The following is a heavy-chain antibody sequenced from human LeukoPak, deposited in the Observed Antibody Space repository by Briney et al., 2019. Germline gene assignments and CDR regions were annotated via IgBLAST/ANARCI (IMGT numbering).Heavy chain of an antibody. J-gene: IGHJ4*02. CDR1: GGSISSYY. V-gene: IGHV4-59*01. Sequence: PSETLSLTCTVSGGSISSYYWSWIRQPPGKGLEWIGYIYYSGSTNYNPYLKSRVTISVDTSKNQFSLKLSSVTAADTAVYYCARKYSSGWYEYYFDYWGQGTLVTVSS. CDR3: ARKYSSGWYEYYFDY. CDR2: IYYSGST. D-gene: IGHD6-19*01.